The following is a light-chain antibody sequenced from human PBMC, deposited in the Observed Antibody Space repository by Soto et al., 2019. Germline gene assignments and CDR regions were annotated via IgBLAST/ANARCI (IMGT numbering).Light chain of an antibody. CDR3: HQYNNWSPLT. V-gene: IGKV3-15*01. CDR2: GAS. CDR1: QSVSSN. J-gene: IGKJ4*02. Sequence: EIVMTQSPATLSVSPGERATLSCRASQSVSSNLAWYQQKPGQAPRLLIYGASTRPTGIPARFSGSGSGKEFTLTFSSLQSEDFAVYYCHQYNNWSPLTCGGGTKVGIK.